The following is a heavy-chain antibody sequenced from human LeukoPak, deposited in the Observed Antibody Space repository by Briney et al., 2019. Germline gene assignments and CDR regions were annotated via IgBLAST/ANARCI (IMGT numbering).Heavy chain of an antibody. CDR2: IYYNGNT. CDR3: ARGRSNYYGMDV. CDR1: DGSINSYY. D-gene: IGHD1-26*01. Sequence: PSETLSLTCSVSDGSINSYYWNWIRRPPGKGLEWIGYIYYNGNTNYSPSLKSRATMSVDTSKNLFYLKVSSVTAADTAVYYCARGRSNYYGMDVWGQGTTVTVSS. J-gene: IGHJ6*02. V-gene: IGHV4-59*01.